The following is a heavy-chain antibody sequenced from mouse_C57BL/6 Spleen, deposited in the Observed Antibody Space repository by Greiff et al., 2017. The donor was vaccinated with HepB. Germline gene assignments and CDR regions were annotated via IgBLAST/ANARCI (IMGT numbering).Heavy chain of an antibody. CDR3: ARRGYDRDAMDY. CDR1: GYTFTSYW. CDR2: IDPSDSYT. D-gene: IGHD2-2*01. J-gene: IGHJ4*01. V-gene: IGHV1-69*01. Sequence: VQLQQPGAELVMPGASVKLSCKASGYTFTSYWMHWVKQRPGQGLEWIGEIDPSDSYTNYNQKFKGKSTLTVDKSSSTAYMQLSSLTSEDSAVYYCARRGYDRDAMDYWGQGTSVTVSS.